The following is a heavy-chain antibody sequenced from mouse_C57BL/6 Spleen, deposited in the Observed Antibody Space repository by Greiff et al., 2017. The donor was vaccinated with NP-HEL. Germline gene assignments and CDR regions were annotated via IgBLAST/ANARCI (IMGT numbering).Heavy chain of an antibody. CDR3: ARTDSYYAMDY. Sequence: VKLQESGAELVKPGASVKMSCKASGYTFTSYWITWVKQRPGQGLEWIGDIYPGSGSTNYNEKFKSKATLTVDTSSSTAYMQLSSLTSEDSAVYYCARTDSYYAMDYWGQGTSVTVSS. V-gene: IGHV1-55*01. D-gene: IGHD2-4*01. J-gene: IGHJ4*01. CDR2: IYPGSGST. CDR1: GYTFTSYW.